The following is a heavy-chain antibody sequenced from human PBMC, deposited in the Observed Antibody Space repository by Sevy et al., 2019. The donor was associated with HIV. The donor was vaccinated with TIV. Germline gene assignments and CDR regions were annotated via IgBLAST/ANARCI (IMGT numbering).Heavy chain of an antibody. CDR2: IWNDGSNK. V-gene: IGHV3-33*01. Sequence: GGSLSLSCAASGFTFSDYGMQWVRQAPGKGLEWVAVIWNDGSNKYYADSVKGRFTTSRDNSSNTLYLQMNSLRAEDTAVYYCARDVRGEGIRPGDLDYWGQGTLVTVSS. D-gene: IGHD3-10*02. CDR1: GFTFSDYG. J-gene: IGHJ4*02. CDR3: ARDVRGEGIRPGDLDY.